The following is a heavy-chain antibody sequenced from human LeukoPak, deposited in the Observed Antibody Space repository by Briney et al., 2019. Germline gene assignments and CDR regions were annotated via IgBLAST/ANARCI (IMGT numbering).Heavy chain of an antibody. V-gene: IGHV1-24*01. CDR3: AIDVGELLTY. CDR2: VDPEDGEI. D-gene: IGHD1-26*01. J-gene: IGHJ4*02. CDR1: GYTLTELS. Sequence: ASVKVSCRVSGYTLTELSMHWVRQAPGKGLEWMGGVDPEDGEIIYAQKFQGRVTMTEDTSTDTAYMELSSLKSEDTAVYYCAIDVGELLTYWGQGTLVTVSS.